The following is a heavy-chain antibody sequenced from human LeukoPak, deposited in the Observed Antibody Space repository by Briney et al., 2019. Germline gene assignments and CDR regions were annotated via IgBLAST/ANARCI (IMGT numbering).Heavy chain of an antibody. CDR1: GGSFSGYY. Sequence: SDTLSLTCAVYGGSFSGYYWSWIRQPPGKGLEWIGEINHSGSTNYNPSLKSRVTISVDTSKNQFSLKLSSVTAADTAVYCCARGRGYYDILTGYSSSYYFDYWGQGTLVTVSS. D-gene: IGHD3-9*01. CDR3: ARGRGYYDILTGYSSSYYFDY. J-gene: IGHJ4*02. V-gene: IGHV4-34*01. CDR2: INHSGST.